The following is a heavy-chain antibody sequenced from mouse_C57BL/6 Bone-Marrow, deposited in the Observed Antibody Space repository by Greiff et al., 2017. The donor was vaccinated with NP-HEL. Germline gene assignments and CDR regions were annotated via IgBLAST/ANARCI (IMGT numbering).Heavy chain of an antibody. CDR1: GYTFTDYY. V-gene: IGHV1-75*01. CDR2: IYPGSGST. Sequence: VQLQESGPELVKPGASVKISCKASGYTFTDYYINWVKQRPGQGLEWIGWIYPGSGSTYYNEKFKGKATLTVDKSSSTAYMLLSSLTSEDSAVYFGARGLLYGSSPLYAMDYWGQGTSVTVSS. J-gene: IGHJ4*01. CDR3: ARGLLYGSSPLYAMDY. D-gene: IGHD1-1*01.